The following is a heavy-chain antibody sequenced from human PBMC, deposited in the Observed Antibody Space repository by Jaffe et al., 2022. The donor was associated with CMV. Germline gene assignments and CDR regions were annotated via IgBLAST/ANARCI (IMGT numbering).Heavy chain of an antibody. Sequence: EVQLVESGGGLIQPGGSLRLSCAASGFTVSSNYMSWVRQAPGKGLEWVSVIYSGGSTYYADSVKGRFTISRDNSKNTLYLQMNSLRAEDTAVYYCARRKHYYDSSGLITWYFDYWGQGTLVTVSS. J-gene: IGHJ4*02. CDR1: GFTVSSNY. V-gene: IGHV3-53*01. D-gene: IGHD3-22*01. CDR3: ARRKHYYDSSGLITWYFDY. CDR2: IYSGGST.